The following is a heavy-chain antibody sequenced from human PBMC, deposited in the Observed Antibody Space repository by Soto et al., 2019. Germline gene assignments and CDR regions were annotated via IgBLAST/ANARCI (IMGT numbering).Heavy chain of an antibody. V-gene: IGHV4-4*07. CDR1: GGSISSYY. CDR2: IYTSGST. CDR3: ARDASPYYYDSSGYYYVLDY. Sequence: SETLSLTCTVSGGSISSYYWSWIRQPAGKGLEWIGRIYTSGSTNYNPSLKSRVTMSVDTSKNQFSLKLSSVTAADTAVYYCARDASPYYYDSSGYYYVLDYWGQGTLVTVSS. J-gene: IGHJ4*02. D-gene: IGHD3-22*01.